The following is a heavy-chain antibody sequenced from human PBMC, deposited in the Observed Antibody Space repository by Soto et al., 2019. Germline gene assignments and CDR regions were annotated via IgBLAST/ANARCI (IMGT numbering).Heavy chain of an antibody. J-gene: IGHJ4*02. D-gene: IGHD3-10*01. V-gene: IGHV3-23*01. CDR3: AKDMVRGVLSLFDY. CDR1: GFTFSSYA. CDR2: ISGSGGST. Sequence: PGGSLRLSCVASGFTFSSYAMSWVRQAPGKGLEWVSAISGSGGSTYYADSVKGRFTISRDNSKNTLYLQMNSLRAEDTAVYYCAKDMVRGVLSLFDYWGQGTLVTVSS.